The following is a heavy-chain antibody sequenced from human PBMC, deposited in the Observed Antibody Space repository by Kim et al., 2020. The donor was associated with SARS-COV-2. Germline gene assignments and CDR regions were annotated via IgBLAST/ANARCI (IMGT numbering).Heavy chain of an antibody. V-gene: IGHV3-23*01. CDR1: GLTFSNYD. Sequence: GGSLRLSCAASGLTFSNYDMSWVRKAPGKGLECVSTITKSGSRTYYADSVKGRFTISRDNSKNTLYVQMNSLRADDTAIYYCAKVQGLFDYWGQRALVTASP. J-gene: IGHJ4*02. CDR2: ITKSGSRT. D-gene: IGHD4-4*01. CDR3: AKVQGLFDY.